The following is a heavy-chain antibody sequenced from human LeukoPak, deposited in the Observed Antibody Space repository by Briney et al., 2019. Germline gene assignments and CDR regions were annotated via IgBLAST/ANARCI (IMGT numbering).Heavy chain of an antibody. CDR3: TRADSTSWHPNWYFDL. CDR2: TYYRSKWNN. CDR1: GDSVSSNTAA. Sequence: SQTLSLTCAISGDSVSSNTAAWNWIRQSPSRGLEWLGRTYYRSKWNNDYAVSVKSRITINPDTSKNQFSLQLNSVIPEDTAVYYCTRADSTSWHPNWYFDLWGRGTLVTVSS. V-gene: IGHV6-1*01. J-gene: IGHJ2*01. D-gene: IGHD6-13*01.